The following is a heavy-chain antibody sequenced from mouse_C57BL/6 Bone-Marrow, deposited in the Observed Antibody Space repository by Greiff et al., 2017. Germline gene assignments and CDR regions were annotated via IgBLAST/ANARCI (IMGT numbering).Heavy chain of an antibody. V-gene: IGHV1-59*01. Sequence: QVQLKQPGAELVRPGTSVKLSCKASGYTFTSYWMHWVKQRPGQGLEWIGVIDPSDSYTNYTQKFKGKATLTVDTSSSTAYMQLSSLTSEDSAVYYCARRSPYYAMDDWGQGTSVTVAS. CDR1: GYTFTSYW. CDR3: ARRSPYYAMDD. J-gene: IGHJ4*01. CDR2: IDPSDSYT.